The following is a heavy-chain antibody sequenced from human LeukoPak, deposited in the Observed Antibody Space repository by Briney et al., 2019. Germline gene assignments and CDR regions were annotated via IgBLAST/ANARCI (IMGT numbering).Heavy chain of an antibody. J-gene: IGHJ4*02. CDR2: IYYSGST. V-gene: IGHV4-39*07. CDR3: ARDSYGYCSSTSCYAERYFDY. CDR1: GGSISSSSYY. Sequence: SETLSLTCTASGGSISSSSYYWGWIRQPPGKGLEWIGSIYYSGSTYYNPSLKSRVTISVDTSKNQFSLKLSSVTAADTAVYYCARDSYGYCSSTSCYAERYFDYWGQGTLVTVSS. D-gene: IGHD2-2*03.